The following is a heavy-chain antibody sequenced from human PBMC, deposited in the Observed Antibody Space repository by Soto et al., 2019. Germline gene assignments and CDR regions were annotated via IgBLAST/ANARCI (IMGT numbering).Heavy chain of an antibody. CDR1: GGSISSSSYY. Sequence: ETLSLTCTVSGGSISSSSYYWGWIRQPPGKGLEWIGSIYYSGSTYYNPSLESRVTISVDTSKNQFSLKLSSVTAADTAVYYCASSQYYYDSSGYYSPPIDAFDIWGQGTMGTVS. V-gene: IGHV4-39*01. D-gene: IGHD3-22*01. CDR2: IYYSGST. CDR3: ASSQYYYDSSGYYSPPIDAFDI. J-gene: IGHJ3*02.